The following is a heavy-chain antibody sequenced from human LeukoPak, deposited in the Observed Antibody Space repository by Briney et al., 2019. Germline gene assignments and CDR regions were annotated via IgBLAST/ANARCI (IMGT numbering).Heavy chain of an antibody. V-gene: IGHV1-18*01. D-gene: IGHD6-13*01. CDR3: ARDRGLRATAGTRIDF. CDR1: GYTFTSYA. Sequence: GALVKVSCKASGYTFTSYAITWVRQAPGQGLEWMGWISTYNGITSYAQKLQGRVTMTTDTSSTTAYMELRSLRSDDTALYYCARDRGLRATAGTRIDFWGQGTPVTVSS. CDR2: ISTYNGIT. J-gene: IGHJ4*02.